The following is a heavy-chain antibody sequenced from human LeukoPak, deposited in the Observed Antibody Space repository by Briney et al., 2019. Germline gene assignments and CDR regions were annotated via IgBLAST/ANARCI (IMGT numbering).Heavy chain of an antibody. CDR2: ISGSGGST. CDR3: AKDLAYCGGDCYNY. D-gene: IGHD2-21*02. V-gene: IGHV3-23*01. CDR1: GFTFSSYA. Sequence: GGSLRLSCAASGFTFSSYAMSWVRQAPGKGLEWVSAISGSGGSTYYADSVKSRFTISRDNSKNTLYLQMNSLRAEDTAVYYCAKDLAYCGGDCYNYWGQGTLVSVSS. J-gene: IGHJ4*02.